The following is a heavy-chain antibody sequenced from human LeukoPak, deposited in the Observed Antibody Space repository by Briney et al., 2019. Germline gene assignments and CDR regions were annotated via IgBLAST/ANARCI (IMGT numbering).Heavy chain of an antibody. D-gene: IGHD2-2*01. CDR2: IYYSGST. J-gene: IGHJ5*02. Sequence: SETLSLTCTVSGGSISSYYWSWIWQPPGKGLEWIGYIYYSGSTNYNPSLKSRVTISVDTSKNQFSLKLSSVTAADTAVYYCARHSSTSFNWFDPWGQGTLVTVSS. CDR1: GGSISSYY. V-gene: IGHV4-59*08. CDR3: ARHSSTSFNWFDP.